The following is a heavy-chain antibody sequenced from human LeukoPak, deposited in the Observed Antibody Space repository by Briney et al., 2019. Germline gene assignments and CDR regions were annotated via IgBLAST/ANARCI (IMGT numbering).Heavy chain of an antibody. CDR1: GLTFSTSG. CDR2: ISPTGFDR. CDR3: ATEANGRHYDY. Sequence: GGSLKLSCTPSGLTFSTSGFNWVRQAPGQGLEWVASISPTGFDRYHADSIKGRFTISRDNANNPLYLQMDSLRAEDTAVYYCATEANGRHYDYWGQGTLLTVSS. J-gene: IGHJ4*02. V-gene: IGHV3-21*06. D-gene: IGHD2-8*01.